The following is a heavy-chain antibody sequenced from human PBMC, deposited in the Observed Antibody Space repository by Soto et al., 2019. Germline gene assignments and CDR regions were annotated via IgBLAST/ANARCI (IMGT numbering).Heavy chain of an antibody. CDR3: AREVAVAVNGYYYYGMDV. J-gene: IGHJ6*02. CDR1: GDSVSSNSAA. V-gene: IGHV6-1*01. D-gene: IGHD6-19*01. Sequence: SETLSLTCAISGDSVSSNSAAWNWIRQSPSRGLEWLGRTYYRSKWYNDYAVSGKSRITINPDTSKNQFSLQLNSVTPEDTAVYYCAREVAVAVNGYYYYGMDVWGQGTTVTVSS. CDR2: TYYRSKWYN.